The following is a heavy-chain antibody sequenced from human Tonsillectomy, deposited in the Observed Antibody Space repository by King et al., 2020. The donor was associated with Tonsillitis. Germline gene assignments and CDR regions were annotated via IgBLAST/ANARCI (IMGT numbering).Heavy chain of an antibody. Sequence: VQLVESGGGLVQPGGSLRLSCAASGFTFSSYWVHWVRQAPGKGLVWVSRINSDGSSTSYADSVKGRFTISRDNAKNTLYLQMNSLRAEDTAVYYCARDWAAAGTGYCDYWGQGALVTVSS. CDR2: INSDGSST. J-gene: IGHJ4*02. V-gene: IGHV3-74*01. CDR1: GFTFSSYW. D-gene: IGHD6-13*01. CDR3: ARDWAAAGTGYCDY.